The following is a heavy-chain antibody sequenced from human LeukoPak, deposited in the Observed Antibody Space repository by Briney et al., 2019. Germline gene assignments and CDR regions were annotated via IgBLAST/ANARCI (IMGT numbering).Heavy chain of an antibody. V-gene: IGHV1-69*13. CDR3: ETSCAGNSNYFDY. D-gene: IGHD4-23*01. J-gene: IGHJ4*02. Sequence: SVKVSCKASGVTFSSYAISGVRQAPGQGLEWMGEIIPIFGTANYAQKFQGRVRITADESTSTAYMELSRLRSEDTVVYYCETSCAGNSNYFDYWGQETLVSVSS. CDR1: GVTFSSYA. CDR2: IIPIFGTA.